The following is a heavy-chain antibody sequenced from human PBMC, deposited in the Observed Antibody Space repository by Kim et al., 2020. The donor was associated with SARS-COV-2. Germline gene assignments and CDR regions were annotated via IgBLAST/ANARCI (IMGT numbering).Heavy chain of an antibody. CDR1: GYTLTELS. Sequence: ASVKVSCKVSGYTLTELSMHWVRQAPGKGLEWMGGFDPEDGETIYAQKFQGRVTMTEDTSTDTPYMALSSLTSEDPAVYSCATLSGWCYGMDFWGQWTTV. J-gene: IGHJ6*02. CDR2: FDPEDGET. CDR3: ATLSGWCYGMDF. D-gene: IGHD2-8*01. V-gene: IGHV1-24*01.